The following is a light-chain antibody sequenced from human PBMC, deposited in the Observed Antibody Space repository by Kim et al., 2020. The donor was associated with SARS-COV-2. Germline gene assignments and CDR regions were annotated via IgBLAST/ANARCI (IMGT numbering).Light chain of an antibody. Sequence: EIVLTQSPGTLSLSPGERVTLSCRASQSVSSNYLAWYQQKPGQAPRLLIYGASSRATGIPDRFSGSGSGTDFTLTISRLEPEDFAVYYCQRYGSSPWTFGQGTKVDIK. CDR1: QSVSSNY. CDR2: GAS. V-gene: IGKV3-20*01. CDR3: QRYGSSPWT. J-gene: IGKJ1*01.